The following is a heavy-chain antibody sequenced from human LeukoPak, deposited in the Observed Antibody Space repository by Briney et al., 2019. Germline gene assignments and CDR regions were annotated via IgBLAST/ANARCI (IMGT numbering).Heavy chain of an antibody. J-gene: IGHJ4*02. CDR2: ISYSGST. D-gene: IGHD1-26*01. CDR3: ARDRGWELFDY. V-gene: IGHV4-39*07. Sequence: SETLSLTCAVSGGSISSSSYYWGWIRQPPGKGLEWIGSISYSGSTYYNPSLRSRVTISVDTSKNQFSLKLGSVTAADTAVYYCARDRGWELFDYWGQGTLVTVSS. CDR1: GGSISSSSYY.